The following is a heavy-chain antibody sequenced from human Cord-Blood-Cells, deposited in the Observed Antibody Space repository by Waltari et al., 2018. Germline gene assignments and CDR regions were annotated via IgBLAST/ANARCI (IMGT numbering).Heavy chain of an antibody. CDR2: INHSGST. Sequence: QVQLQQWGAGLLKPSETLSLTCAVYGGSFSGYYWSWIRQPPGKGLEWIGEINHSGSTHYNPSLKSRVTISVDTYKNQFSLKLSSVTAADTAVYYCARKVSGVTTAKRWFDPWGQGTLVTVSS. V-gene: IGHV4-34*01. CDR3: ARKVSGVTTAKRWFDP. CDR1: GGSFSGYY. D-gene: IGHD4-17*01. J-gene: IGHJ5*02.